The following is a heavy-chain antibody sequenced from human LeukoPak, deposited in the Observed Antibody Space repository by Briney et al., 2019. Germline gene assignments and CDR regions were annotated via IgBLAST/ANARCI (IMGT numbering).Heavy chain of an antibody. J-gene: IGHJ5*02. V-gene: IGHV3-20*04. CDR2: INWNGGST. CDR3: ARDGGMSTVTTSWFDP. Sequence: GGSLRLSCAASGFTFDDYGMSWVRQAPGKGLEWVSGINWNGGSTGYADSVKGRFTISRDNAKNSLYLQINSLRAEDTALYYCARDGGMSTVTTSWFDPWGQGTLVTVSS. D-gene: IGHD4-17*01. CDR1: GFTFDDYG.